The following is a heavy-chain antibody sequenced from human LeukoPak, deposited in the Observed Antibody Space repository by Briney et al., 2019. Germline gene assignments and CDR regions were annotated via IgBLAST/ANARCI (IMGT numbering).Heavy chain of an antibody. Sequence: HPGGSLRLSCAASEFTFSSYWMNWVRQAPGTGLEWVANIKQDGSEDSYVDSVRGRFTISRDNAKNSLYLQMNSLRAEDTAVYYCARTLANDYFYYGMDVWGQGTTVTVSS. CDR1: EFTFSSYW. CDR2: IKQDGSED. J-gene: IGHJ6*02. V-gene: IGHV3-7*01. CDR3: ARTLANDYFYYGMDV.